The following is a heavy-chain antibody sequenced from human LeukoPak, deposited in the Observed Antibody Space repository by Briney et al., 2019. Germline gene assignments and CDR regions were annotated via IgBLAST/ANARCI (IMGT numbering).Heavy chain of an antibody. D-gene: IGHD3-22*01. V-gene: IGHV1-24*01. J-gene: IGHJ4*02. Sequence: GASVKVSCKVSGYTLTELSMHWVRQAPGKGLEWMGGFDPEDGETIYAQKFQGRVTMTEDTSTDTAYMELSSLRSEDTAVYYCARRFYSSGYYFEDYWGQGTLVTVSS. CDR2: FDPEDGET. CDR3: ARRFYSSGYYFEDY. CDR1: GYTLTELS.